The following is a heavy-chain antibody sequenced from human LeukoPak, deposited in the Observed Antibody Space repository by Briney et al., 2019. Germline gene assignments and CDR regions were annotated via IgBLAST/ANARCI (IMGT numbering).Heavy chain of an antibody. Sequence: PSASVKVSCKASGYTFTDYYIHWVRQAPGQGLEWMGWVNPNSGVTMYAQRFQDRVTMTRDPSTNTAYIDLSSLESDETARYYCARDRSTLGSRQFDYWGQGTLVTVSS. CDR2: VNPNSGVT. J-gene: IGHJ4*02. CDR1: GYTFTDYY. D-gene: IGHD1-26*01. CDR3: ARDRSTLGSRQFDY. V-gene: IGHV1-2*02.